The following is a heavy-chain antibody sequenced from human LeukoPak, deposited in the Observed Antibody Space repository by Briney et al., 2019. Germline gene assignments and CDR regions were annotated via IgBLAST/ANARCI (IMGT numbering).Heavy chain of an antibody. Sequence: GGSLRLSCAASGFTFSSYNMKWVRQAPGKGLEWVSSISTSSSYIYYADSVKGRFTISRDNAKNSLYLQMNSLRAEDTAVYYCARAGFTFSDYFGSFFDYWGQGTLVTVSS. V-gene: IGHV3-21*01. J-gene: IGHJ4*02. CDR1: GFTFSSYN. CDR2: ISTSSSYI. CDR3: ARAGFTFSDYFGSFFDY. D-gene: IGHD3-10*01.